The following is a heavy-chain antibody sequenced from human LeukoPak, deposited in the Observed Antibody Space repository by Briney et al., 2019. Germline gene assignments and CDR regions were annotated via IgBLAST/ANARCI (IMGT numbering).Heavy chain of an antibody. V-gene: IGHV3-74*01. CDR1: GFTFRSYW. D-gene: IGHD3-16*01. CDR3: VRGMGDY. J-gene: IGHJ4*02. CDR2: ISDYGTLT. Sequence: PGGSLRLSCAVSGFTFRSYWMHWVRQAPGKGLVWVSRISDYGTLTSYADSMKGRFAISRDNAKNMLYLQMNSLRPEDTAVYYCVRGMGDYWGQGTLVTVSS.